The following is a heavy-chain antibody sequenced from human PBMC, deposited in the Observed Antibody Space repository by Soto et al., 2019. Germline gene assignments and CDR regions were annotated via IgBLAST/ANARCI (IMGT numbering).Heavy chain of an antibody. CDR3: AVVVVAALWTTIDYFDY. D-gene: IGHD2-15*01. CDR1: GYTFTSYD. V-gene: IGHV1-8*01. CDR2: MNPNSGNT. Sequence: GASVKVSCKASGYTFTSYDINWVRQAAGQGLEWMGWMNPNSGNTGYAQKFQDRVTMTRNTSISTAYMELSSLRSEDTAVYYCAVVVVAALWTTIDYFDYWGQGTLVTVSS. J-gene: IGHJ4*02.